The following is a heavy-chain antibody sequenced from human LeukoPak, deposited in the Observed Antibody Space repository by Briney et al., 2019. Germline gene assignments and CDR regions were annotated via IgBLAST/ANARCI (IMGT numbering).Heavy chain of an antibody. Sequence: SETLSLTCTVSGGSISSGGYYWSWIRQHPGKGLEWIGYIYYSGSTYYNPSLKSRVTISVDTSKNQFPLKLSSVTAADTAVYYCARGGRRRCSSTSCYGFDPWGQGTLVTVSS. J-gene: IGHJ5*02. D-gene: IGHD2-2*01. CDR2: IYYSGST. CDR1: GGSISSGGYY. V-gene: IGHV4-31*03. CDR3: ARGGRRRCSSTSCYGFDP.